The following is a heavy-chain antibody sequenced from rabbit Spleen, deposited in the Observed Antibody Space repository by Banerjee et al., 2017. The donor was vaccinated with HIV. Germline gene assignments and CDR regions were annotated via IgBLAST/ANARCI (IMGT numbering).Heavy chain of an antibody. CDR2: INIATGKS. V-gene: IGHV1S45*01. D-gene: IGHD1-1*01. Sequence: QEQLVESGGGLVKPEGSLKLSCTASGFSFSNKAVMCWVRQAPGKGLEWITCINIATGKSVYASWVSGRFIMSRTSSTTVTLQMTSLTAADTATYFCARDLGGVIGWNFSLWGQGTLVTVS. J-gene: IGHJ4*01. CDR3: ARDLGGVIGWNFSL. CDR1: GFSFSNKAV.